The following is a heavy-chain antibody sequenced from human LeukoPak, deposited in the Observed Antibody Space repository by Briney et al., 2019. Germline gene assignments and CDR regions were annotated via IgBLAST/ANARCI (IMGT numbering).Heavy chain of an antibody. CDR3: AFTVGPYDILTGYFPIDY. Sequence: ASVKVSCKVSGYTFTELSMHWVRQAPGKGLEWMGGFDPEDGETIYAQKFQGRVTMTEDTSTDTAYMELSSLRSEDTAVYYCAFTVGPYDILTGYFPIDYWGQGTLVTVSS. D-gene: IGHD3-9*01. V-gene: IGHV1-24*01. J-gene: IGHJ4*02. CDR1: GYTFTELS. CDR2: FDPEDGET.